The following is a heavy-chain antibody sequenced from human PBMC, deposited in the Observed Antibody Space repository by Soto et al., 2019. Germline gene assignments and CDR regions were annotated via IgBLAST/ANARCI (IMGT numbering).Heavy chain of an antibody. Sequence: QLQLQESGPGLVKPSETLSLTCTVSGGSISSSSYYWGWIRQPPGKGLEWIGSIYYSGSTYYNPSLKSRVTISVDTSKNPFSLKLSSVTAADTAVYYCARRIIPYYDFWSGSLPRVCAWFDPWGQGTLVTVSS. V-gene: IGHV4-39*01. CDR3: ARRIIPYYDFWSGSLPRVCAWFDP. CDR2: IYYSGST. J-gene: IGHJ5*02. D-gene: IGHD3-3*01. CDR1: GGSISSSSYY.